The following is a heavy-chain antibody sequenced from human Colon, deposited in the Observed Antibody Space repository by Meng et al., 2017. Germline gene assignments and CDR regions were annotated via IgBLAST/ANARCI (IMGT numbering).Heavy chain of an antibody. CDR2: ISVNGRST. CDR3: AKQRGVTTVRGFDD. J-gene: IGHJ4*01. V-gene: IGHV3-23*01. Sequence: GESLKISCAASGFSFGNYAMSWVRQAPGKGLEWISSISVNGRSTYYEDSVKGRFTISRDISDKTVYLEMNSLRAGDTAIYYCAKQRGVTTVRGFDDWGQGVLVTVSS. CDR1: GFSFGNYA. D-gene: IGHD3-10*01.